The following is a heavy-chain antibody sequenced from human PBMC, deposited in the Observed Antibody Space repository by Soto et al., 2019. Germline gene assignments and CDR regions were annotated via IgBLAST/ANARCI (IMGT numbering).Heavy chain of an antibody. CDR2: IYSGGST. J-gene: IGHJ4*02. D-gene: IGHD3-22*01. V-gene: IGHV3-53*01. Sequence: GGSLRLSCAASGFTVSSNYMSWVRQAPGKGLEWVSVIYSGGSTYYADSVKGRFTISRDNSKNTLYLQMNSLRAEDTAVYYCARAYYDSSGYRDDYWGQGTLVTVSS. CDR3: ARAYYDSSGYRDDY. CDR1: GFTVSSNY.